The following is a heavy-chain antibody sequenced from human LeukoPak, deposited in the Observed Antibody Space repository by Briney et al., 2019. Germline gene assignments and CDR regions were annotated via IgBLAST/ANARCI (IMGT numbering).Heavy chain of an antibody. J-gene: IGHJ4*02. Sequence: GGSLRLSCAVSGFTFSNYAMSWVRQAPGKGLEWVAGIRIDGVTDFTDSVKGRFTISRDNSKNTLYLQMRSLRAEDTAVYSCAKEGGLGYCSLTTCALAHWGQGTPVTVSS. CDR1: GFTFSNYA. CDR3: AKEGGLGYCSLTTCALAH. D-gene: IGHD2-15*01. V-gene: IGHV3-23*01. CDR2: IRIDGVT.